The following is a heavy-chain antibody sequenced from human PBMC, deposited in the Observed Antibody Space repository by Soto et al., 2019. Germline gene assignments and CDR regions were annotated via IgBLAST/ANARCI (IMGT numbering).Heavy chain of an antibody. J-gene: IGHJ4*02. Sequence: QVQLQQWGAGLLKPSETLSLTCAVYGGSFSGYYWSWIRQPPGKGLEWIGEIKHSGSTNYNPSLKSRVTISVDTSKNQFSLKLSSVTAADTAVYYCARQEGYCSGGSCYPRFDYWGQGTLVTVSS. D-gene: IGHD2-15*01. V-gene: IGHV4-34*01. CDR3: ARQEGYCSGGSCYPRFDY. CDR2: IKHSGST. CDR1: GGSFSGYY.